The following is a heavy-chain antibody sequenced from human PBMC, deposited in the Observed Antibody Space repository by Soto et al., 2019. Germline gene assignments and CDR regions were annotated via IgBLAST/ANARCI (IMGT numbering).Heavy chain of an antibody. J-gene: IGHJ6*03. CDR3: ARDAGDFWRGYYYYYYMDV. Sequence: PGGSLRLSCAASGFSVSSNYMSWVRQAPGKGLEWVSVIYSGGSTYYADSVKGRFTISRDTSKNTLYLQMNSLRAEDTAVYYCARDAGDFWRGYYYYYYMDVWGTGTTVTVSS. V-gene: IGHV3-66*01. D-gene: IGHD3-3*01. CDR2: IYSGGST. CDR1: GFSVSSNY.